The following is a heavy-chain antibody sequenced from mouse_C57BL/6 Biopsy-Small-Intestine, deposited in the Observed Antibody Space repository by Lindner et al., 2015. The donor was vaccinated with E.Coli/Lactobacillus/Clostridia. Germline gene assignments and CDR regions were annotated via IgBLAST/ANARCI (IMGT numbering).Heavy chain of an antibody. CDR3: VRGWSSGDYA. Sequence: SVKVSCKASGYRFTDNNIHWVRQAPGQGPECMGWINPNTGGTNYAPKLQGRVTMTRDTSISTAYMELTRLTSDDTAMYYCVRGWSSGDYAWGQGTLLTVS. D-gene: IGHD1-1*02. CDR1: GYRFTDNN. J-gene: IGHJ3*01. CDR2: INPNTGGT. V-gene: IGHV1-18*01.